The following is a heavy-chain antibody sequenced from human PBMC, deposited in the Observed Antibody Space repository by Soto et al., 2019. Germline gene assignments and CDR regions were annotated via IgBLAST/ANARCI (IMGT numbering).Heavy chain of an antibody. J-gene: IGHJ5*02. V-gene: IGHV4-31*03. D-gene: IGHD3-3*01. CDR1: GGSINSGGYY. Sequence: QVHLQESGPGLVKPSQTLSLTCPVPGGSINSGGYYWSWIRQHPETGLEWIGYINFSGNTYYSPSLKSRVTISVGTSKNLVSLRLKSVTAADTAVYYCASVRSDYWRGDNWFDPWGQGTLGTVSS. CDR2: INFSGNT. CDR3: ASVRSDYWRGDNWFDP.